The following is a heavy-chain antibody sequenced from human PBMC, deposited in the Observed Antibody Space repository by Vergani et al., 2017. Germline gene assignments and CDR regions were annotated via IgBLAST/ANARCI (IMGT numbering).Heavy chain of an antibody. Sequence: QVQLQQSGPGLVKPSQTLSLTCAISGDSVSSKSAAWNWIRHSPSRGLEWLGRTYFKSRWYNEYAISVKSRITINPDTSKNQFSMQLNSVTPEDTAIYYCVRGFFFLGMDVWGQGTAVTVSS. D-gene: IGHD6-25*01. CDR3: VRGFFFLGMDV. J-gene: IGHJ6*02. CDR2: TYFKSRWYN. CDR1: GDSVSSKSAA. V-gene: IGHV6-1*01.